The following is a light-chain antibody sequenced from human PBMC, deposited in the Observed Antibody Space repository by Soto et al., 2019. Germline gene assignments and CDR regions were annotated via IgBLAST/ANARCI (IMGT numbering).Light chain of an antibody. CDR1: QSVSSY. Sequence: EIVLTQSPATLSLSPGERATLSCRASQSVSSYLAWYQQKPGQDPRLLIYDASNRATGIPARFSGSGSGTDFTLTISSLEPEDFAVYYCHQRSDWPPWTFGQGTKVEIK. CDR3: HQRSDWPPWT. V-gene: IGKV3-11*01. CDR2: DAS. J-gene: IGKJ1*01.